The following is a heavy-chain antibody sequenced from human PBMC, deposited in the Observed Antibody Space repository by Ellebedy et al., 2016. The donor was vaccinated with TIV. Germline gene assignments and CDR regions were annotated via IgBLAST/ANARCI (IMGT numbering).Heavy chain of an antibody. CDR3: ARRDTYSFAY. Sequence: SETLSLTXAVYGGSFSDYYWSWICQPPGKGLEWIGEINHSGSANYNPSLKSRVTMSVDTSKNQFSLKLSSVTAADTAVYYCARRDTYSFAYWGQGILVTVFS. CDR1: GGSFSDYY. J-gene: IGHJ4*02. D-gene: IGHD5-18*01. CDR2: INHSGSA. V-gene: IGHV4-34*01.